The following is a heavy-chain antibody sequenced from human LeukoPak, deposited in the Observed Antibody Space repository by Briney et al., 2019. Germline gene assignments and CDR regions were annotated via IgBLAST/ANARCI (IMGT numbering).Heavy chain of an antibody. CDR1: GFTFSSYG. J-gene: IGHJ4*02. D-gene: IGHD5-24*01. Sequence: GGSLRLSCEASGFTFSSYGITWVRQAPGKGLEWVSGFTGSSGTTHYADSVKGRFTISRDNSKNTVYLQMNSLRAEDTAIYYCARWDGYGDYWGQGTLVTVYS. V-gene: IGHV3-23*01. CDR2: FTGSSGTT. CDR3: ARWDGYGDY.